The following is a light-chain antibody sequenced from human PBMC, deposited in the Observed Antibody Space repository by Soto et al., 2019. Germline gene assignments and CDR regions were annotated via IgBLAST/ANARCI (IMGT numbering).Light chain of an antibody. J-gene: IGKJ1*01. Sequence: EIVLTQSPGTLSLSPGERATLSCRASQSVSSTCLAWYQQKPGQAPRLLIYGASSRATAIPDRFSGSGSGTDFTLTISRLEPEDFAVYYCQQYGTSPQTFGQGTKVE. CDR1: QSVSSTC. CDR3: QQYGTSPQT. CDR2: GAS. V-gene: IGKV3-20*01.